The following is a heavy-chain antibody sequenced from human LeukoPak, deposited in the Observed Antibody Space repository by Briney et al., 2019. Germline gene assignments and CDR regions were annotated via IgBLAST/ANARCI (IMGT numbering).Heavy chain of an antibody. CDR3: ARDLRRITIFGVVIMRGHYGMDV. D-gene: IGHD3-3*01. CDR2: ISYDGSNK. Sequence: PGGSLRLSCAASGFTFSSYAMHWVRQAPGKGLEWVAVISYDGSNKYYADSVKGRFTVSRDNSKNTLYLQMNSLRAEDTAVYYCARDLRRITIFGVVIMRGHYGMDVWGQGTTVTVSS. CDR1: GFTFSSYA. J-gene: IGHJ6*02. V-gene: IGHV3-30-3*01.